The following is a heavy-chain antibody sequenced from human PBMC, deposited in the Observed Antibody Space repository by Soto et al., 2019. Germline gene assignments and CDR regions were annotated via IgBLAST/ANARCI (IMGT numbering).Heavy chain of an antibody. Sequence: QPGGSLRLSCAASGFTFSSYAMGWVRQAPGKGLEWVSTISGGNTYHADSVKGRFTTSRDNSKNALYLQISSLRAEDTAVYYCARRTPLAGMDVWGQGTTVTVSS. V-gene: IGHV3-23*01. CDR2: ISGGNT. CDR3: ARRTPLAGMDV. CDR1: GFTFSSYA. J-gene: IGHJ6*02.